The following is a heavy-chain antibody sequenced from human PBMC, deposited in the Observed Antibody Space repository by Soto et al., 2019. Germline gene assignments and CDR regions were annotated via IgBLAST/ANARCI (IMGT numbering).Heavy chain of an antibody. V-gene: IGHV3-30-3*01. Sequence: PGGSLRLSCAASGFTFSSYAMHWVRQAPGKGLEWVAGISYDGSNKYYADSVKGRFTISRDNSKNTLYLQMNSLRAEATAVYYCARALLRGYYFDYWGQGTLVTVSS. J-gene: IGHJ4*02. CDR3: ARALLRGYYFDY. CDR2: ISYDGSNK. D-gene: IGHD1-26*01. CDR1: GFTFSSYA.